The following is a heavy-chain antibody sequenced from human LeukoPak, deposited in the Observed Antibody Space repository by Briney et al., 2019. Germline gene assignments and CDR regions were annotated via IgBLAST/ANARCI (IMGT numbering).Heavy chain of an antibody. CDR3: ASINSSWVSNAFDI. CDR1: GYTFTGYY. D-gene: IGHD6-13*01. CDR2: INPNSGGT. Sequence: ASVKVSCKASGYTFTGYYMHWVRQAPGQGLEWMGWINPNSGGTSYAQKFQGRVTMTRDTSISTAYMELSRLRSDDTAVYYCASINSSWVSNAFDIWGQGTMVTVSS. J-gene: IGHJ3*02. V-gene: IGHV1-2*02.